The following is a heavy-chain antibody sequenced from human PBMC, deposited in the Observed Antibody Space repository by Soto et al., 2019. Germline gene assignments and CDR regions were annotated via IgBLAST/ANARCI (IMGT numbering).Heavy chain of an antibody. CDR2: IFSNDEK. CDR1: GFSLSNARMG. V-gene: IGHV2-26*01. J-gene: IGHJ4*02. CDR3: ARTALNYYGSGSYDY. D-gene: IGHD3-10*01. Sequence: SGPTLVNPTETLTLTCTVSGFSLSNARMGVSWIRQPPGKALEWLAHIFSNDEKSYSTSLKSRLTISKDTSKSQVVLTMTNMDPVDTATYYCARTALNYYGSGSYDYWGQGTLVTVSS.